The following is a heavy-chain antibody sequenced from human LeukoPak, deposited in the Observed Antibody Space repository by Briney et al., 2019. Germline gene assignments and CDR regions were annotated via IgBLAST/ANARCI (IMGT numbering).Heavy chain of an antibody. CDR3: ARGQPPSYYDMDV. CDR2: INSDGSSR. CDR1: GFTFSSYW. Sequence: GGSLRLSCAASGFTFSSYWMHWVRQAPGKGLVWVSLINSDGSSRNYANSVKGRFTISRDNAKNTLYLQMNSLRAEDTAVYYCARGQPPSYYDMDVWGQGTTVTVSS. D-gene: IGHD6-13*01. V-gene: IGHV3-74*01. J-gene: IGHJ6*02.